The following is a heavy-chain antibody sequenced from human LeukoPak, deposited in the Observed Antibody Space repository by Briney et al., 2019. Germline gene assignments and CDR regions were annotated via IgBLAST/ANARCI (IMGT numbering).Heavy chain of an antibody. J-gene: IGHJ4*02. Sequence: GGSLRLSCAASGFTFSSYWMHWVRQAPGKGLVWVSRINSDGSSTSYADSVKGRFTISRDNAKNTLYLQMNSLRAEDTAVYYCARDSRITTFGVVIRPLDYWGQGTLVTVSS. D-gene: IGHD3-3*01. CDR3: ARDSRITTFGVVIRPLDY. CDR1: GFTFSSYW. CDR2: INSDGSST. V-gene: IGHV3-74*01.